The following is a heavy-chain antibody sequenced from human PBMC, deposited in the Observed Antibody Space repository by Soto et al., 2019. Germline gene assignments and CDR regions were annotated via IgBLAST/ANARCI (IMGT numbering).Heavy chain of an antibody. CDR2: INHSGST. Sequence: SETQPLTCGVYGGNCSGYYWSWIRKKKGKGLEWIGEINHSGSTNYNPSLKSRVTISVDTSKNQFSLKLSSVTAADTAVYYCARGINCSGGSCYSADYWGQGTLVTVSS. CDR1: GGNCSGYY. D-gene: IGHD2-15*01. V-gene: IGHV4-34*01. CDR3: ARGINCSGGSCYSADY. J-gene: IGHJ4*02.